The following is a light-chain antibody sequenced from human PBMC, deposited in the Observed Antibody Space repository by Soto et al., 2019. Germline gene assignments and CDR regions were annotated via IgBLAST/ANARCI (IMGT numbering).Light chain of an antibody. CDR2: AAS. CDR3: QQSYSSPYT. J-gene: IGKJ2*01. V-gene: IGKV1-39*01. CDR1: QSISTY. Sequence: IPVTQSPSSLSASVGDRVTITCRTSQSISTYLNWYQQKPGKAPKLLIYAASSLQSGVPSRFSGSGSGTDFTLTISSLQPEDLGSYYCQQSYSSPYTFGQGTKLEIK.